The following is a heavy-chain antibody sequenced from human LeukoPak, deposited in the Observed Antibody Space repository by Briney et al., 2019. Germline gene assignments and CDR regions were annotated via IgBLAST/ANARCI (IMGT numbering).Heavy chain of an antibody. CDR2: INPNSGGT. J-gene: IGHJ6*03. D-gene: IGHD4-17*01. CDR1: GYTFTGYY. Sequence: ASVKVSCKASGYTFTGYYMHWVRQAPGQGLEWMGWINPNSGGTNYAQKFQGRVTMTRDTSISTAYMELSRLRSDDTAVYYCARDGQSDYGDYYYYYYMDVWGKGTTVTISS. V-gene: IGHV1-2*02. CDR3: ARDGQSDYGDYYYYYYMDV.